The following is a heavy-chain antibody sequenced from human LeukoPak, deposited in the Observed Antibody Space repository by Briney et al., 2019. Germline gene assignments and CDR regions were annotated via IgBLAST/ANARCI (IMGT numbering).Heavy chain of an antibody. V-gene: IGHV4-59*01. D-gene: IGHD2-2*03. J-gene: IGHJ1*01. CDR1: GGSLSSSY. CDR3: ARVGGGYCSSTSCYRYFQH. CDR2: IYYSGST. Sequence: SETLSLTCSVSGGSLSSSYWSWIRQSPGRGLEWMGYIYYSGSTNYNPSLKSRVTISVDTSRNQFSLKLSSVTAADTAVYYCARVGGGYCSSTSCYRYFQHWGQGTLVTVSS.